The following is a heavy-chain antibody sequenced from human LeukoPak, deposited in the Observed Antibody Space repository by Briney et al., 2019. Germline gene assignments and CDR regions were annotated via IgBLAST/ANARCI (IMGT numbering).Heavy chain of an antibody. CDR1: GFTVSSTH. CDR2: FGTRSTSI. Sequence: GGSLRLSCAASGFTVSSTHMVWVRQAPGKGLEWVSSFGTRSTSIYHAGSVKGRFAISRDNAKNSLYLQMNSLRAEDTALYYCAREVSEGFDFWGQGTLVTVSS. CDR3: AREVSEGFDF. J-gene: IGHJ4*02. V-gene: IGHV3-21*01. D-gene: IGHD3-22*01.